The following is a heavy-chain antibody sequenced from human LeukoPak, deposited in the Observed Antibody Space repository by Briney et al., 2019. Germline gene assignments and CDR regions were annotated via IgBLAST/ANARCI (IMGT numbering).Heavy chain of an antibody. CDR3: AKLGLGSTSTYNPLGH. Sequence: GGSLRLSCAASGFTFSSYAMSWVRQAPGKGLEWVSAISGSGGNTYYTDSVKGRFTISRDNSKNTLYLQMNSLRAGDTAVYYCAKLGLGSTSTYNPLGHWGQGTLVTVSS. CDR2: ISGSGGNT. V-gene: IGHV3-23*01. J-gene: IGHJ4*02. D-gene: IGHD2-2*02. CDR1: GFTFSSYA.